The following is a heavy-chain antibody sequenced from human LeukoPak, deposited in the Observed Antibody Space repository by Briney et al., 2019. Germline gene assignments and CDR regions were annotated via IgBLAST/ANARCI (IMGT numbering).Heavy chain of an antibody. CDR3: VKDRRGSSGVGYFDY. CDR2: ISSNGGST. V-gene: IGHV3-64D*06. CDR1: GFTFSSYA. J-gene: IGHJ4*02. Sequence: GGSLRLSCSASGFTFSSYAMHWVRQAPGKGLEYVTAISSNGGSTYYADSVKGRFTISRDNSKDTLYLQMSSLRAEDTAVYYCVKDRRGSSGVGYFDYWGQGTLVTVSS. D-gene: IGHD6-6*01.